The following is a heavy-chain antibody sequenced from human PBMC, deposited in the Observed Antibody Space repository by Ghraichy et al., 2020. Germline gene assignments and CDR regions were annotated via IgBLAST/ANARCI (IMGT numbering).Heavy chain of an antibody. J-gene: IGHJ4*02. Sequence: GGSLRLSCAASGITSSTFWMGWARQAPDKGLEWVAAIRQDGSLKEYMASVRGRFTISSGNTKNSVSLEMNSLRAEDTAIYYCATKAYSSGWIDYWGQETLVTVSS. V-gene: IGHV3-7*01. CDR2: IRQDGSLK. D-gene: IGHD6-19*01. CDR1: GITSSTFW. CDR3: ATKAYSSGWIDY.